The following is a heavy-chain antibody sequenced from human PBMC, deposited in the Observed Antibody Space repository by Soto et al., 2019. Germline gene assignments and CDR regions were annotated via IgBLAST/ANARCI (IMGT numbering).Heavy chain of an antibody. CDR3: ARVGGYGMDV. V-gene: IGHV4-38-2*01. CDR2: IYHSGST. Sequence: SETLSLTCAGSGYSISSGYYWGWIWQPPGKGLEWIGSIYHSGSTYNNPSLKSRVTISVDTSKNQFSLKLSSVTAADTAVYYCARVGGYGMDVWGQGTTVTVSS. D-gene: IGHD3-10*01. CDR1: GYSISSGYY. J-gene: IGHJ6*02.